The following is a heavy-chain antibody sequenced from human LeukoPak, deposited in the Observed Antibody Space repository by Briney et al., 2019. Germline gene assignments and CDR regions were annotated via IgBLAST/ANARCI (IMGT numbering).Heavy chain of an antibody. CDR3: ARDQGGGSSSWPTRYYFDY. Sequence: GGSLRLSCAASGFTFSSYGMHWVRQAPGKGLEWVAVIWYDGSNKYYGDSVRGRFTISRDNSKNTLYLQMISLRAEDTAVYYCARDQGGGSSSWPTRYYFDYWGQGTLVTVSS. V-gene: IGHV3-33*01. CDR1: GFTFSSYG. CDR2: IWYDGSNK. D-gene: IGHD6-13*01. J-gene: IGHJ4*02.